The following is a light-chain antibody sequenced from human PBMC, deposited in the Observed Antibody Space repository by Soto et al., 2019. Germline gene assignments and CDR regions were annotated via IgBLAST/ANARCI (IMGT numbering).Light chain of an antibody. CDR2: AAY. V-gene: IGKV1-6*01. Sequence: AIQMTQSPSSLSASVGDRVTITCLSSQGIRNDLGWYQQKPGKAPKLLLYAAYTLNSGVPSRFSGSGSDTNFTLPISRMQPEDFANYYCLKYYNYPRTFGQGTKVEIK. J-gene: IGKJ1*01. CDR1: QGIRND. CDR3: LKYYNYPRT.